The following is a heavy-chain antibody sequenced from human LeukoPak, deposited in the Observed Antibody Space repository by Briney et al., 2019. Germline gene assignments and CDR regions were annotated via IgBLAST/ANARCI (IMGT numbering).Heavy chain of an antibody. CDR2: ISYDGSNK. CDR3: ARDPQGLYSSGWVDY. D-gene: IGHD6-19*01. V-gene: IGHV3-30*04. J-gene: IGHJ4*02. CDR1: GFTFSSYA. Sequence: GGSLRLSCAASGFTFSSYAMHWVRQAPGKGLGWVAVISYDGSNKYYADSVKGRFTISRDNSKNTLYLQMNSLRAEDTAVYYCARDPQGLYSSGWVDYWGQGTLVTVSS.